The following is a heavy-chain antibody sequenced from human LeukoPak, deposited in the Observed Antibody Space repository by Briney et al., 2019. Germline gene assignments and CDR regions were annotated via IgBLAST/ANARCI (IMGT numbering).Heavy chain of an antibody. CDR2: ISSSSSYI. CDR3: ARDRVTTPMYYYYGMDV. CDR1: GFTFSSYS. V-gene: IGHV3-21*01. D-gene: IGHD4-11*01. Sequence: GGSLRLSCAASGFTFSSYSMNWVRQAPGKGLEWVSSISSSSSYIYYADSVKGRFTISGDNAKNSLYLQMNSLRAEDTAVYYCARDRVTTPMYYYYGMDVWGQGTTVTVSS. J-gene: IGHJ6*02.